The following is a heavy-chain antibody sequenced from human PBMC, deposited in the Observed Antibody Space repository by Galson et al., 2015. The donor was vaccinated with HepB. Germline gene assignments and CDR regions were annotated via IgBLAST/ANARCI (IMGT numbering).Heavy chain of an antibody. J-gene: IGHJ3*02. Sequence: SLRLSCAASGFIFRNYGMHWVRQAPGKGLEWVALISYDGSNKKYVDSVKGRFTISRDNSKNTLYLQMNSLRAEDTAVYYCAFLGNSGSYLAVFDIWGQGTRVTVSS. CDR1: GFIFRNYG. D-gene: IGHD1-26*01. CDR3: AFLGNSGSYLAVFDI. CDR2: ISYDGSNK. V-gene: IGHV3-30*03.